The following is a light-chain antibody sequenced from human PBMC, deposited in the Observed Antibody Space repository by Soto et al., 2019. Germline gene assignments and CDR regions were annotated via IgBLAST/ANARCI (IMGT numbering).Light chain of an antibody. CDR1: SSDVGGYNY. CDR3: SSYSHTTVV. Sequence: QSALTQPASVSGSPGQSITISCTGTSSDVGGYNYVSWYQQHPGKAPKLVIYEVSNRPSGVSDRFSGSKSDNTASLTISGLQAEDEADYYCSSYSHTTVVFGGGTKLTVL. J-gene: IGLJ2*01. CDR2: EVS. V-gene: IGLV2-14*01.